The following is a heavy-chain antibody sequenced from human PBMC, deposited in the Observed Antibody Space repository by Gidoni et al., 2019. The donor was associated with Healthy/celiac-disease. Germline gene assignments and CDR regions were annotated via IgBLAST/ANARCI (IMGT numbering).Heavy chain of an antibody. J-gene: IGHJ5*02. CDR2: INHSGST. CDR3: ARASPLRFLAPRGWFDP. Sequence: QVQLQQWGAGLWKPSETLSLTCAVDVGSFSGYYWSWIRQPPGKGLEWIGEINHSGSTNSNPSLKSRFTISVDTSKNQFSLKLSSVSAADTAVYYCARASPLRFLAPRGWFDPWGQGTLVTVSS. D-gene: IGHD3-3*01. V-gene: IGHV4-34*01. CDR1: VGSFSGYY.